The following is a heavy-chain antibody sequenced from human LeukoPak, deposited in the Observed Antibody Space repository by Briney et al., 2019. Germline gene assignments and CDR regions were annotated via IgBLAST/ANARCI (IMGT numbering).Heavy chain of an antibody. CDR1: GFTVSSNY. Sequence: GGSLRLSCAASGFTVSSNYMSWVRQAPGKGLEWVSVIYSGGSTYYADSVKGGFTISRDNSKNTLSLQMNSLRAEDTAVYYCARDYGDYFDYWGQGTLVTVSS. CDR3: ARDYGDYFDY. D-gene: IGHD3-16*01. V-gene: IGHV3-53*01. CDR2: IYSGGST. J-gene: IGHJ4*02.